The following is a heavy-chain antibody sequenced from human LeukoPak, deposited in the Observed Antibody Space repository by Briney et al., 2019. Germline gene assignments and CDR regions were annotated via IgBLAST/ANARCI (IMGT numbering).Heavy chain of an antibody. V-gene: IGHV4-39*07. J-gene: IGHJ4*02. CDR2: INHSGST. CDR3: ARGRRGITMVRGVFVDY. Sequence: SETLSLTCTVSGGSINSNNYYWSWIRQPPGKGLEWIGEINHSGSTNYNPSLKSRVTISVDTSKNQFSLKLSSVTAADTAVYYCARGRRGITMVRGVFVDYWGQGTLVTVSS. D-gene: IGHD3-10*01. CDR1: GGSINSNNYY.